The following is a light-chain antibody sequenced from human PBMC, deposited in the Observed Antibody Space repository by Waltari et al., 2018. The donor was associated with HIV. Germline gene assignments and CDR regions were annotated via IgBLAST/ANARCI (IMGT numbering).Light chain of an antibody. CDR1: QGISNY. CDR3: QQYYNYPYT. Sequence: AIRMTQSPSSFSASTGDRVTITCRASQGISNYLVWYQQQPGKAPKLLIYAASTLQTGIPSRFSGSGSGTDFTLTISCLQSEDFATYYCQQYYNYPYTFGQGTKLEIK. J-gene: IGKJ2*01. V-gene: IGKV1-8*01. CDR2: AAS.